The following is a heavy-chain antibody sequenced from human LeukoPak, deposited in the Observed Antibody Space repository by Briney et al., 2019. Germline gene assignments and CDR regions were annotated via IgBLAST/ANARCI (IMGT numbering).Heavy chain of an antibody. D-gene: IGHD5-12*01. J-gene: IGHJ4*02. V-gene: IGHV3-74*01. CDR3: ARVRATFSPHFDN. CDR2: MNRDGSIT. Sequence: QPGRSLRLSCAASGFTFSSYWMHWGREAPGKGLLWVSRMNRDGSITNYADSVKGRFTISRDNANKTLYLQMNSLRAEDTAVYYCARVRATFSPHFDNWGQGTLVTVSS. CDR1: GFTFSSYW.